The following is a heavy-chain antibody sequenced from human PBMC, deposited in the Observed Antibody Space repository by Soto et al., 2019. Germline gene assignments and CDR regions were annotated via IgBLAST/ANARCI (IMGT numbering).Heavy chain of an antibody. V-gene: IGHV3-30*18. CDR2: ISYDGSNK. D-gene: IGHD2-15*01. CDR1: GFTFSSYG. J-gene: IGHJ6*02. Sequence: GGSLRLSCAASGFTFSSYGMHWVRQAPGKGLEWVAVISYDGSNKYYADSVKGRFTISRDNSKNTLYLQMNSLRAEDTAVYYCAKDNDIVVVVAATSRSRGMDVWGQGTTVTVSS. CDR3: AKDNDIVVVVAATSRSRGMDV.